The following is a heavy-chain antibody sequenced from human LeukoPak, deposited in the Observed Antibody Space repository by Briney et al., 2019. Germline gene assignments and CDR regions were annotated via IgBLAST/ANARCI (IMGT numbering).Heavy chain of an antibody. J-gene: IGHJ4*02. CDR3: AKQKGYCSGGSCYYSDY. V-gene: IGHV3-23*01. CDR1: GFTFSDYY. CDR2: LSGSGAST. Sequence: GGSLRLSCAASGFTFSDYYMSWIRQAPGKGLEWVSTLSGSGASTSYADPVKGRFTISRDNSKNTLYLQMNSLRAEDTARYYCAKQKGYCSGGSCYYSDYWGQGTLVTVSS. D-gene: IGHD2-15*01.